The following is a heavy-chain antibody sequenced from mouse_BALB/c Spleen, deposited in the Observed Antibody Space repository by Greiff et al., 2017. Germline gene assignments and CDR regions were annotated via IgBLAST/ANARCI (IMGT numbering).Heavy chain of an antibody. CDR2: ISSGGST. CDR3: ARDYYGSSWRNYFDY. CDR1: GFTFSSYA. V-gene: IGHV5-6-5*01. D-gene: IGHD1-1*01. J-gene: IGHJ2*01. Sequence: EVKLMESGGGLVKPGGSLKLSCAASGFTFSSYAMSWVRQTPEKRLEWVASISSGGSTYYPDSVKGRFTISRDNARNILYLQMSSLRSEDTAMYYCARDYYGSSWRNYFDYWGQGTTLTVSS.